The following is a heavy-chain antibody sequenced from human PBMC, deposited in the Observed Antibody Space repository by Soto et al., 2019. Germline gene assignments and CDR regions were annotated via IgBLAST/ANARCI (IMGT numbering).Heavy chain of an antibody. J-gene: IGHJ4*02. CDR2: IYYSGST. V-gene: IGHV4-39*01. Sequence: QLQLQESGPGLVKPSETLSLTCTVSGGSISSSSYYWGWIRQPPGKGLEWIGTIYYSGSTYYNPSLKRRVTLSVDTSKNQFSLKLSSVTAADTAVFYCARRGSGGIAVAGTSFAYWGQGTLVTVSS. CDR3: ARRGSGGIAVAGTSFAY. D-gene: IGHD6-19*01. CDR1: GGSISSSSYY.